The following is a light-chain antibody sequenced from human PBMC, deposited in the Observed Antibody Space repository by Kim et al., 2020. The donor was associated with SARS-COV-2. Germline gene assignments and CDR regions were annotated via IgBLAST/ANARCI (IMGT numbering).Light chain of an antibody. Sequence: NFMLTQPHSVSESPGKTVTISCTPDSGTIASNFVQWFQQRPGSSPTTVIFEDDGRPSGVPDRFSGSVDVSSNSASLTISGLKTEDEADYYCQSFDSSTWVFGGGTRLTVL. CDR3: QSFDSSTWV. J-gene: IGLJ3*02. CDR1: SGTIASNF. CDR2: EDD. V-gene: IGLV6-57*01.